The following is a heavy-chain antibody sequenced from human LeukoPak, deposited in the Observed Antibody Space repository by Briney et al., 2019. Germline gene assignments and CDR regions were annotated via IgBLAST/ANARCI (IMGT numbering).Heavy chain of an antibody. D-gene: IGHD2-15*01. J-gene: IGHJ4*02. CDR1: GGSISSSTSY. V-gene: IGHV4-61*05. Sequence: SETLSLTCTVSGGSISSSTSYWGWIRQPPGKGLEWIGYIYYSGNTDSNPSLKSRVTISVDTSKNQFSLKLSSVTAADTAVYYCARTYCSGGSCHFDYWGQGTLVTVSS. CDR3: ARTYCSGGSCHFDY. CDR2: IYYSGNT.